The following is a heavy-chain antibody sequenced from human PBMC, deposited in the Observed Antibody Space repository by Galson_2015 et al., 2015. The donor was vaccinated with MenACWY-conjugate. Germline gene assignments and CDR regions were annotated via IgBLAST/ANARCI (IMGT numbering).Heavy chain of an antibody. V-gene: IGHV3-23*01. Sequence: SLRLSCAASGFTFSSYAMSWVRQAPGKGLEWVSAISGSGGSTYYADSVKGRFTISRDNSKNTLYLQMNSLRAEDTAVYYCAKDRYSSGWYGYYFDYWGQGTLVTVSS. CDR1: GFTFSSYA. CDR2: ISGSGGST. D-gene: IGHD6-19*01. J-gene: IGHJ4*02. CDR3: AKDRYSSGWYGYYFDY.